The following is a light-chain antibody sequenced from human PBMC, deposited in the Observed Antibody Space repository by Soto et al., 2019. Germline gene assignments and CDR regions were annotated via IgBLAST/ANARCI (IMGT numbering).Light chain of an antibody. CDR3: YSYAGRNIWV. V-gene: IGLV2-8*01. Sequence: QSVLAQPPSASGSPGQSVTISCTGSGSDIGAYNFVSWYQQHPGKAPKLMIFGVTERPSGVPDRFSGSKSGNTASLTVSGLQADDGAVYYCYSYAGRNIWVFGGGTKVTVL. J-gene: IGLJ3*02. CDR2: GVT. CDR1: GSDIGAYNF.